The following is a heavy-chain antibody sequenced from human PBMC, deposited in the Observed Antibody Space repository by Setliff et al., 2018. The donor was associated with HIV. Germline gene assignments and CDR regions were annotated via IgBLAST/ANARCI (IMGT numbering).Heavy chain of an antibody. CDR1: GYSFTAYY. CDR2: INPNSGGT. J-gene: IGHJ4*02. V-gene: IGHV1-2*02. Sequence: ASVTVSCQPSGYSFTAYYMHWVRQAPGQGLEWMGWINPNSGGTNYAQKFQGRVTMTRDTSISTVYMELSRLRSDDTAVYYCARYWGDGDYWGQGTLVTVSS. D-gene: IGHD2-21*01. CDR3: ARYWGDGDY.